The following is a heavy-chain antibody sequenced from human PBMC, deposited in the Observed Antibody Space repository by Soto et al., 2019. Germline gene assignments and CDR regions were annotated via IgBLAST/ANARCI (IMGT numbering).Heavy chain of an antibody. Sequence: EVQLVESGGGLVQPGGSLRLSCAASGFTFSSYWMHWVRQTPGKGLEWVSRINSDGSSTVFADYVQGRFTIPRDKATNTLYVQMTSLRAEDTAVYYCTKGLENYSYFESRGQGILATVSS. CDR1: GFTFSSYW. V-gene: IGHV3-74*01. CDR3: TKGLENYSYFES. CDR2: INSDGSST. D-gene: IGHD1-7*01. J-gene: IGHJ4*02.